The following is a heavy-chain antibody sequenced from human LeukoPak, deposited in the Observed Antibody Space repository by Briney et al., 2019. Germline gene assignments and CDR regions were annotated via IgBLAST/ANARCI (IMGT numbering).Heavy chain of an antibody. CDR2: ISYDGSNK. Sequence: TGGFLRLSCAASGFTFSSYAMHWVRQAPGKGLEWVSLISYDGSNKYYADSVKGRFTISRDNSKNTLYLQMNSLRAEDTAVYYCAREGGDYYFDYWGQGTLVTVSS. V-gene: IGHV3-30-3*01. D-gene: IGHD2-21*02. J-gene: IGHJ4*02. CDR1: GFTFSSYA. CDR3: AREGGDYYFDY.